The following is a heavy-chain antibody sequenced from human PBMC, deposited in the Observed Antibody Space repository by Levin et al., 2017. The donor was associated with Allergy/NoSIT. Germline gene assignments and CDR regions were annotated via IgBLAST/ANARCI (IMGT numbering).Heavy chain of an antibody. CDR1: GGSFSGSY. J-gene: IGHJ6*03. CDR3: ARISYYGSGSYYLSYYYYYMDG. V-gene: IGHV4-34*01. Sequence: SQTLSLTCAVYGGSFSGSYWSWIRQPPGKGLEWIGEINHSGSTNYNPSLKSRVTISVDTSKNQFSLKLSSVTAADTAVYYCARISYYGSGSYYLSYYYYYMDGWGKGTTVTVSS. D-gene: IGHD3-10*01. CDR2: INHSGST.